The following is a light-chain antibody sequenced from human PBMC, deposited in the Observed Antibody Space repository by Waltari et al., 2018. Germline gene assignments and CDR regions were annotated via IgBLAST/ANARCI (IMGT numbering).Light chain of an antibody. V-gene: IGLV3-19*01. CDR2: GKN. J-gene: IGLJ2*01. Sequence: SSELTQDPAVSVALGQTVRITCQGDSLRTYYVSWFQQKAGQAPTLVIYGKNNRPSGIPDRFSASTSGSRASLTIIGAQAEDEADYYCHSRDSNGDVLIGGGTKVTV. CDR1: SLRTYY. CDR3: HSRDSNGDVL.